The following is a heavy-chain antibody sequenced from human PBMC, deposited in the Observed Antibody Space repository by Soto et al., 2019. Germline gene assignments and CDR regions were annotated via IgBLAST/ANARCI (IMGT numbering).Heavy chain of an antibody. J-gene: IGHJ5*02. D-gene: IGHD3-22*01. Sequence: QLQLQESGSGLVKPSQTLSLTCAVSGGSISSGGYSWSWIRQPPGKGLEWIGYIYHSGSTYYNPSLKSRVTISVDRSKNQFSLKLSSVTAADTAVYYCARISKYYYDSSGYYSNWFDPWGQGTLVTVSS. V-gene: IGHV4-30-2*01. CDR1: GGSISSGGYS. CDR2: IYHSGST. CDR3: ARISKYYYDSSGYYSNWFDP.